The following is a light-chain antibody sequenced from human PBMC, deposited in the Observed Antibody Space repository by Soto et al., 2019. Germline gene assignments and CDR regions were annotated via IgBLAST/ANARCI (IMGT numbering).Light chain of an antibody. CDR2: GSY. Sequence: EIQMTQYPSSVSASVGDSVTITCLASQGVSDWVAWYQQKPGESPKLLIYGSYSLLSGVPSRFSGTRSGTDFTLTISSLQPEDFATYYCQQANSYPWTFGQGTQVEIK. J-gene: IGKJ1*01. CDR1: QGVSDW. CDR3: QQANSYPWT. V-gene: IGKV1-12*01.